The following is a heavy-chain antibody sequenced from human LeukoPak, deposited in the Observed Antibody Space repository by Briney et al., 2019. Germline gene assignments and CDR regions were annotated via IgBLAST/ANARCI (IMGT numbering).Heavy chain of an antibody. CDR2: IRYDGSNK. CDR1: GFTFSSYG. Sequence: GGSLRLSCAASGFTFSSYGMHWVRQAPGKGLEWVAFIRYDGSNKYYADSVKGRFTISRDNSKNTLYLQMNSLRAEDTAVYYCARGDSSSDAFDIWGQGTMVTVSS. J-gene: IGHJ3*02. D-gene: IGHD6-6*01. CDR3: ARGDSSSDAFDI. V-gene: IGHV3-30*02.